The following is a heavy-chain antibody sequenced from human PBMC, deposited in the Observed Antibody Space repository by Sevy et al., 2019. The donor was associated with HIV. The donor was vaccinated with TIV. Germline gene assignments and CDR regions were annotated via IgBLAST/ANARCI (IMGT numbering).Heavy chain of an antibody. Sequence: GGSLRLSCAASGFTFSSYAMSWVRQAPGKGLEWVSAISGSGGSTYYEDSVKGRFTISRDNSKNTLYLQMNSLRAEDTAVYYCALYLTGSPGDYWGQGTLVTVSS. CDR3: ALYLTGSPGDY. CDR2: ISGSGGST. CDR1: GFTFSSYA. V-gene: IGHV3-23*01. D-gene: IGHD3-9*01. J-gene: IGHJ4*02.